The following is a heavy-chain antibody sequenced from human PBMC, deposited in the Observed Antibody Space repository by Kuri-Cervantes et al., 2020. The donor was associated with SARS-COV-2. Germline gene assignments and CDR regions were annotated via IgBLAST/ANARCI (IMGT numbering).Heavy chain of an antibody. J-gene: IGHJ4*02. CDR1: GGSISSYY. Sequence: SETLSLTCTVSGGSISSYYWSWIRQPPPPPPARLPYIYYSGSTNYNPSLKSRVTISVDTSKNQFSLKLSSVTAADTAVYYCARVSRPYYFDYWGQGTLVTVSS. CDR3: ARVSRPYYFDY. CDR2: IYYSGST. V-gene: IGHV4-59*01.